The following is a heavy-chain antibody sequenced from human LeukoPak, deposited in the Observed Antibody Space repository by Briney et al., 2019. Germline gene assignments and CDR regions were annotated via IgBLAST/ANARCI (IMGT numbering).Heavy chain of an antibody. D-gene: IGHD3-22*01. V-gene: IGHV3-48*01. Sequence: GESLRLSCAASGFTFSPYGMNWVRHAPGKGLEWISYISRIATIIHYADSVKGRFTISRDDAKNSLYLQMKSLRVEDTAIYYCARVRAYDTSGFYYDYFDYWGQGTLVTVSS. J-gene: IGHJ4*02. CDR1: GFTFSPYG. CDR3: ARVRAYDTSGFYYDYFDY. CDR2: ISRIATII.